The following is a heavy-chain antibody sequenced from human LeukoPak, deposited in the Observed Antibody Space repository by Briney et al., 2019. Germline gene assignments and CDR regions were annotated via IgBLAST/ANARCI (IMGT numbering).Heavy chain of an antibody. CDR1: GYTFTSYA. D-gene: IGHD3-22*01. Sequence: GASVKVSCKASGYTFTSYAVIWVRQVPGQGLEWMGWISGYNGNTKSSQSLQDRVITTTDTSTRTAYMELRSLRPDDTAVYYCARVYLGIYYDGSPSPFDYWGQGTLVTVSS. CDR2: ISGYNGNT. J-gene: IGHJ4*02. V-gene: IGHV1-18*01. CDR3: ARVYLGIYYDGSPSPFDY.